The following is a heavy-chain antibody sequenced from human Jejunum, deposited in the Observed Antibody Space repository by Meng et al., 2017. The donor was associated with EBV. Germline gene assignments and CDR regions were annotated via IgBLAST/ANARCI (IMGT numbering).Heavy chain of an antibody. J-gene: IGHJ4*02. V-gene: IGHV4-61*01. CDR3: AGLRYSGYDRAFDY. CDR2: IYYSGST. CDR1: GGYVNSGNVY. D-gene: IGHD5-12*01. Sequence: EPDQGLVRPSEPLSPTCTVSGGYVNSGNVYWSWIRQPPGKGLEWMVYIYYSGSTNYIPSLKSRVTISLDTSNNQFSLKLSSVSAADTAVYYCAGLRYSGYDRAFDYWGQGALVTVSS.